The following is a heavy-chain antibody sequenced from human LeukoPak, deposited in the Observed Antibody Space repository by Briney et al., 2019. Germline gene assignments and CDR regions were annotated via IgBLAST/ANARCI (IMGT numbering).Heavy chain of an antibody. CDR1: GGSISSYY. CDR2: IYYSGST. CDR3: ARVTGDWYFDL. V-gene: IGHV4-59*01. D-gene: IGHD7-27*01. J-gene: IGHJ2*01. Sequence: SETLSLTCTVSGGSISSYYWSWIRQPPGKGLEWIAYIYYSGSTNYNPSLKSRVTISVDTSKNQFSLKLSSVTAADTAVYYCARVTGDWYFDLWGRGTLVTVSS.